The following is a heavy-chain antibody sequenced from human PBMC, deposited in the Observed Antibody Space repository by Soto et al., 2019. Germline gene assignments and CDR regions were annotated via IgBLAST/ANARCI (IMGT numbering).Heavy chain of an antibody. Sequence: QVQLQQSGPGLVKPSQTLSLTCAISGDSVSSNTAAWNWIRQSPARGLEWLGRTYYRSRWSYDYAVSMRSRITINPDTSKNQFSLQLNSVTPEDTAVYYCARDDSTDYYYAHFDYWGQGTLVTVSS. CDR2: TYYRSRWSY. V-gene: IGHV6-1*01. CDR3: ARDDSTDYYYAHFDY. D-gene: IGHD3-22*01. CDR1: GDSVSSNTAA. J-gene: IGHJ4*02.